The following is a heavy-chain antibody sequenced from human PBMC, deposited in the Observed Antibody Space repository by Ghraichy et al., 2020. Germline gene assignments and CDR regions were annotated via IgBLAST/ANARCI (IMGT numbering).Heavy chain of an antibody. CDR2: IRSSSSSI. V-gene: IGHV3-48*04. CDR1: GFNFRSYS. D-gene: IGHD6-25*01. CDR3: ARDRNGPVAAAGNHGYYYAMYF. Sequence: GGSLRLSCAASGFNFRSYSMNWVRQAPGKGLEWLAYIRSSSSSIYYAESVKGRFTISRDNAKNSLYLQMNSLGGEDTAVYYCARDRNGPVAAAGNHGYYYAMYFWGQGTTVTVSS. J-gene: IGHJ6*02.